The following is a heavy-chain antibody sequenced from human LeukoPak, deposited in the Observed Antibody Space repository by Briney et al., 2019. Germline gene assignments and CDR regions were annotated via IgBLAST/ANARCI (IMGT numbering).Heavy chain of an antibody. CDR1: GGSISSRSYY. CDR2: IYYSGST. J-gene: IGHJ4*02. CDR3: ARHGPSEAAAGTWFDY. Sequence: KSSETLSLTCNVSGGSISSRSYYWGWIRQPPGKGLEWIGSIYYSGSTYYNPSLKSRVTISVDTSKNQFSLKLSSVTAADTAVYYCARHGPSEAAAGTWFDYWGQGTLVTVSS. V-gene: IGHV4-39*01. D-gene: IGHD6-13*01.